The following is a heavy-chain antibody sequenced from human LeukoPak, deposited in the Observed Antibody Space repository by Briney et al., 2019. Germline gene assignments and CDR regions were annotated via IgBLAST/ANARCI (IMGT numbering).Heavy chain of an antibody. D-gene: IGHD1-26*01. V-gene: IGHV3-30*03. CDR1: GFAFSSYG. CDR2: ISYDGSDK. CDR3: ARVLSGSYDNYFDY. J-gene: IGHJ4*02. Sequence: PGRSLRLSCAASGFAFSSYGMHWVRQAPGKGLEWVAVISYDGSDKYYVDSVKGRFTISRDNSKNTLYLQMNSLKAEDAAVYYCARVLSGSYDNYFDYWGQGTLVTVSS.